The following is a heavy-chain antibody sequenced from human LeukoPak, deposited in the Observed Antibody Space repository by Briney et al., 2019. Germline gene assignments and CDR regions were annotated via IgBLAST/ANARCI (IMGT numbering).Heavy chain of an antibody. CDR3: ARWGSGQGFDF. V-gene: IGHV3-21*01. D-gene: IGHD3-16*01. Sequence: GGSLRLSCAASGFTFSSYSMTWVRQAPGKGLEWVSFISTSSAYIYYADSVRGRFTIPRDNAKNSLSLQMNSLRAEDTAIYYCARWGSGQGFDFWGQGTLVTVSS. CDR1: GFTFSSYS. CDR2: ISTSSAYI. J-gene: IGHJ4*02.